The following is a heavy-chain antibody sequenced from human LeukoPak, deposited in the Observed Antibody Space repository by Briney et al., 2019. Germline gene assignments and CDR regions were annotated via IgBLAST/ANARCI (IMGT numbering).Heavy chain of an antibody. Sequence: SETLSLTCTVSGGSISSGGYYWSWIRQPPGKGLEWIGYIYHSGSTYYNPSLKSRVTISVDRSKNQFSLKLSSVTAADTAVYYGARGMVSSSSEFDPWGQGTLVTVSS. D-gene: IGHD6-6*01. V-gene: IGHV4-30-2*01. CDR1: GGSISSGGYY. CDR3: ARGMVSSSSEFDP. CDR2: IYHSGST. J-gene: IGHJ5*02.